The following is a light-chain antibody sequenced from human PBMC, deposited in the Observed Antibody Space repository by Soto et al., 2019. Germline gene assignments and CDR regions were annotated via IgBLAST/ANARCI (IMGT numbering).Light chain of an antibody. CDR3: SSYGGSNNVV. CDR1: SSDVGHYNY. J-gene: IGLJ2*01. CDR2: EVS. V-gene: IGLV2-8*01. Sequence: QSALTQPPSASGSPGQSVTISCTGTSSDVGHYNYVSWYQQQPGKAPKLMIYEVSKRPSGVPDRFSGSKFGYTASLTVSGLQAEDEADYYCSSYGGSNNVVFGGGTKVTVL.